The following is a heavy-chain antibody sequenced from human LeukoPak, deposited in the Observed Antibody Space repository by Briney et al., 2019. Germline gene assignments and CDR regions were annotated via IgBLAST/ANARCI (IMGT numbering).Heavy chain of an antibody. V-gene: IGHV3-23*01. Sequence: GGSLRLSCAASGFTFSSSAMSWVRQAAGKGLEWVSAISNNGGYTYYADSVQGRFTISRDNSKSTLCLQMNSLRAEDTAVYYCAKQLGYCSDGSCYFPYWGQGTLVTVSS. CDR2: ISNNGGYT. CDR1: GFTFSSSA. CDR3: AKQLGYCSDGSCYFPY. J-gene: IGHJ4*02. D-gene: IGHD2-15*01.